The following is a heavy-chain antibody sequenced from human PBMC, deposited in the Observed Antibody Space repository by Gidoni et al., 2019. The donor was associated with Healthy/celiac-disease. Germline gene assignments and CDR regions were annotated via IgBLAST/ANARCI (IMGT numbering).Heavy chain of an antibody. CDR3: ARGLGGMSRRSAYYRYWYFDL. Sequence: QVQLQQWGAGLLKPSETLSLTCAVYGGSFSGYYWSWIRQPPGKGLEWIGEINHSGSTDYTPSLKSRVTISVDTSKNQFSLKLSSVTAADTAVYYCARGLGGMSRRSAYYRYWYFDLWGRGTLVTVSS. D-gene: IGHD3-3*01. J-gene: IGHJ2*01. CDR1: GGSFSGYY. V-gene: IGHV4-34*01. CDR2: INHSGST.